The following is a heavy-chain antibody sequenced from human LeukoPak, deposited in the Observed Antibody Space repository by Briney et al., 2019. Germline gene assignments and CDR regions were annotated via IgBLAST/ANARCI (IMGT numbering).Heavy chain of an antibody. CDR2: INPNSGGT. D-gene: IGHD6-19*01. V-gene: IGHV1-2*02. CDR1: GYTFTYFG. CDR3: ARDREQWLARYYYMDV. J-gene: IGHJ6*03. Sequence: ASLKVSCKTSGYTFTYFGITWVRQAPGQGLEWMGWINPNSGGTNYAQKFQGRVTMTRDTSISTAYMELSRLRSDDTAVYYCARDREQWLARYYYMDVWGKGTTVTVSS.